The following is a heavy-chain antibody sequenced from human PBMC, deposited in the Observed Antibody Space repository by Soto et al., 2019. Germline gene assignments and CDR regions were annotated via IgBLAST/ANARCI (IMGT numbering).Heavy chain of an antibody. V-gene: IGHV4-34*01. D-gene: IGHD1-26*01. CDR2: INHSGST. Sequence: PSETLSLTCAVYCGSFSGYYWSWIRQPPGKGLEWIGEINHSGSTNYNPSLKSRVTISVDTSKNQFSLKLSSVTAADTAVYYCATHLVGATQPRFDYWGQGTLVTLS. CDR1: CGSFSGYY. CDR3: ATHLVGATQPRFDY. J-gene: IGHJ4*02.